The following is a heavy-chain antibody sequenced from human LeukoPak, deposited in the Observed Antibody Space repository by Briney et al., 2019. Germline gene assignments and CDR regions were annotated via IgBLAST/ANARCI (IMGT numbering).Heavy chain of an antibody. J-gene: IGHJ6*03. Sequence: GGSLRLSCVASGFTFSSYSMNWVRQAPGKGLEWISSITGSSYYIYYADSVRGRFTISRDNAKNSLYLQMNSLRAEDTAVYYCARQGMSGYDSSPVYYYMDVWGKGTTVSVSS. V-gene: IGHV3-21*01. CDR2: ITGSSYYI. CDR3: ARQGMSGYDSSPVYYYMDV. D-gene: IGHD5-12*01. CDR1: GFTFSSYS.